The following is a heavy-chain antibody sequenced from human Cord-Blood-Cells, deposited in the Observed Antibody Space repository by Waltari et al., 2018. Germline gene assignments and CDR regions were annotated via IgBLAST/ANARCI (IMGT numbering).Heavy chain of an antibody. Sequence: QVQLVQSGAEVKKPGSSVQVSCKASGGTFSSYAISWVRQAPGQGLEWMGGIIPIFGTANYAQKFQGRVTITADESTSTAYMELSSLRSEDTAVYYCARGGYCSGGSCYYNWFDPWGQGTLVTVSS. CDR1: GGTFSSYA. D-gene: IGHD2-15*01. J-gene: IGHJ5*02. CDR3: ARGGYCSGGSCYYNWFDP. V-gene: IGHV1-69*01. CDR2: IIPIFGTA.